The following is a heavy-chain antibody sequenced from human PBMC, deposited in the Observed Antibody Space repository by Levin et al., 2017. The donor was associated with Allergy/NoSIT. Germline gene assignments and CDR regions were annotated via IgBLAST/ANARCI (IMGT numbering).Heavy chain of an antibody. CDR2: IYYSGST. V-gene: IGHV4-59*01. D-gene: IGHD3-22*01. J-gene: IGHJ3*02. CDR1: GGSISSYY. CDR3: ARVDYYDSSGYYPHSVAFDI. Sequence: PSETLSLTCTVSGGSISSYYWSWIRQPPGKGLEWIGYIYYSGSTNYNPSLKSRVTISVDTSKNQFSLKLSSVTAADTAVYYCARVDYYDSSGYYPHSVAFDIWGRGTMVTVSS.